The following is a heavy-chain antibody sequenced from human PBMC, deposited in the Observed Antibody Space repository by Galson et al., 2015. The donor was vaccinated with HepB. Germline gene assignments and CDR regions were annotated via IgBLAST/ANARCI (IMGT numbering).Heavy chain of an antibody. Sequence: SLRLSCAASGFTFSSYGMHWVRQAPGKGLERVAVIWYDGSNKYYADSVKGRFTISRDNSKNTLYLQMNSLRAEDTAVYYCARVRGGLAAAAPDYWGQGTLVTVSS. CDR1: GFTFSSYG. CDR2: IWYDGSNK. CDR3: ARVRGGLAAAAPDY. J-gene: IGHJ4*02. V-gene: IGHV3-33*01. D-gene: IGHD6-13*01.